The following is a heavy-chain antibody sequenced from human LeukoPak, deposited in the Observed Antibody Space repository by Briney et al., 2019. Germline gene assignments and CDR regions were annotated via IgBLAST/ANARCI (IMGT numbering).Heavy chain of an antibody. CDR3: GRDYRASGIILVFDY. Sequence: ASVKVSCKASGYTFTNYGISWARQAPGQGLEWMGWISAYNGNTNYAQNFQGRVTMTTDTSTSTAYMELRSLRSDDTAVYYCGRDYRASGIILVFDYWGQGTLVTVSS. V-gene: IGHV1-18*01. J-gene: IGHJ4*02. CDR2: ISAYNGNT. CDR1: GYTFTNYG. D-gene: IGHD3-10*01.